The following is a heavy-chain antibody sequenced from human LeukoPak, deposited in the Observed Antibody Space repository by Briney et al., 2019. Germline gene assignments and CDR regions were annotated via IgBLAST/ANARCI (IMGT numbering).Heavy chain of an antibody. CDR2: ITSTSSYT. J-gene: IGHJ4*02. CDR3: AREDYGGIDF. D-gene: IGHD4-23*01. CDR1: GFTFSTYS. V-gene: IGHV3-21*01. Sequence: PGGSLRLSCAASGFTFSTYSMNWVRQAPGRGLEWVSSITSTSSYTYYADSVKGRFTISRDNAKNSLYLQMNSLRAEDTAEYYCAREDYGGIDFWGQGTLVTVSS.